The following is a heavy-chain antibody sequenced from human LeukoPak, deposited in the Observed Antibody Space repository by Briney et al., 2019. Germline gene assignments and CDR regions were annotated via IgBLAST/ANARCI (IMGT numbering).Heavy chain of an antibody. CDR2: IHSSGST. CDR1: GGSMNNNY. D-gene: IGHD2-15*01. CDR3: ARDGSKGPFDY. V-gene: IGHV4-4*07. J-gene: IGHJ4*02. Sequence: SETLSLTCTVSGGSMNNNYWSWIRQPAGKGLEWVGRIHSSGSTNYNPSLKSRVTMSVDTSKNQFSLNLLSVTAADTAVYYCARDGSKGPFDYWGQGALVTVSS.